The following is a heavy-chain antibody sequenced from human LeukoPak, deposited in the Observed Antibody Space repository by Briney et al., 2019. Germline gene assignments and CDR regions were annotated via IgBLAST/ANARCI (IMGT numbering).Heavy chain of an antibody. D-gene: IGHD6-19*01. CDR1: GGSISSYY. V-gene: IGHV4-59*01. CDR3: ARDQKGIAVAGPKTYYYYGMDV. J-gene: IGHJ6*02. Sequence: SETLSLTCTVSGGSISSYYWSWIRQPPGKGLEWIGYIYYSGSTNYNPSLKSRVTISVDTSKNQFSLKLSSVTAADTAVYYCARDQKGIAVAGPKTYYYYGMDVWGQGTTVTVSS. CDR2: IYYSGST.